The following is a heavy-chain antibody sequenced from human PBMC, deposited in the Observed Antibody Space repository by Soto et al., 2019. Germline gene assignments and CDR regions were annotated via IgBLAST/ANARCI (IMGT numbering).Heavy chain of an antibody. Sequence: GGSLRLSCAVSGFTFSSYAMSWVRQGPGKGPEWVSAITGSGTSTYSADSVKGRFSISRDNSKSTLYLQMNSLRAEDTAVYYCAKEPHLWFGPFNWFDPWGQGTLVTVSS. CDR2: ITGSGTST. D-gene: IGHD3-10*01. J-gene: IGHJ5*02. CDR1: GFTFSSYA. V-gene: IGHV3-23*01. CDR3: AKEPHLWFGPFNWFDP.